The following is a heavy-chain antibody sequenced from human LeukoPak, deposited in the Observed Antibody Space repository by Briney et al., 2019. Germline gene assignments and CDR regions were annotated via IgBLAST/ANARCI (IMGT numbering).Heavy chain of an antibody. J-gene: IGHJ4*02. CDR3: ARHRLYLSDFDY. Sequence: SETLSLTCTVSGGSISGYYWSWIRQPPGKGLEWIGYIYYAGTTIYNPSLKSRLTLSVDTSKNQFSLKLTSVTAADTAVYFCARHRLYLSDFDYWGQGTLVTVSS. CDR1: GGSISGYY. V-gene: IGHV4-59*08. CDR2: IYYAGTT. D-gene: IGHD2/OR15-2a*01.